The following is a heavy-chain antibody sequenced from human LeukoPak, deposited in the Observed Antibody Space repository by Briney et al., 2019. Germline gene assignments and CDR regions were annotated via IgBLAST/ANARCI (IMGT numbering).Heavy chain of an antibody. CDR3: ARGHSNCSPTSCYFPSDY. Sequence: PSETLSLTCTVSGGSISSYYWSWIRQAPGKGLEWIGYIYNSRRTNYNPSLKSRVTISVDTSKNQFSLRLSSVTAADTAVYYCARGHSNCSPTSCYFPSDYWGQGTLVTVSS. J-gene: IGHJ4*02. CDR1: GGSISSYY. V-gene: IGHV4-59*01. D-gene: IGHD2-2*01. CDR2: IYNSRRT.